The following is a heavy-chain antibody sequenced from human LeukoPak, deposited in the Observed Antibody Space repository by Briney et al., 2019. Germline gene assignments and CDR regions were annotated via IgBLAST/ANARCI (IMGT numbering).Heavy chain of an antibody. J-gene: IGHJ4*02. V-gene: IGHV4-34*01. Sequence: SETLSLTCAVYGGSLSGFYWSWIRQPPGKGLEWIGEINHSGSTNYNPSLKSRVTISVDTSKNQFSLKLSSVTAADTAVYYCARGAGDYARYYFDYWGQGTLVTVSS. CDR3: ARGAGDYARYYFDY. CDR1: GGSLSGFY. D-gene: IGHD4-17*01. CDR2: INHSGST.